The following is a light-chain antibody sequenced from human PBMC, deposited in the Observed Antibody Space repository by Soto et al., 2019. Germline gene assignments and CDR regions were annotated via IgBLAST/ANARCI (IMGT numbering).Light chain of an antibody. J-gene: IGLJ2*01. CDR2: DVS. V-gene: IGLV2-14*01. CDR1: SSDIGGYNY. Sequence: QPVLTQPASVSGSPGQSITISCTGTSSDIGGYNYVSWYQQHPGKAPKLMIFDVSTRPSGVSSRFSGSRSGNTASLTISGLQAEDEADYFCSSYTPSTVLFGGGTKVTVL. CDR3: SSYTPSTVL.